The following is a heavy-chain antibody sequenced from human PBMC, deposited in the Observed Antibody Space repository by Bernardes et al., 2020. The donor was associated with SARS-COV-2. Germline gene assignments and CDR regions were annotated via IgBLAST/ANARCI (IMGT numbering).Heavy chain of an antibody. D-gene: IGHD6-6*01. CDR1: GFTFSSYA. CDR3: AKGAASRPDWYFDL. V-gene: IGHV3-23*01. J-gene: IGHJ2*01. CDR2: ISGSGGST. Sequence: VGSLRRSCAASGFTFSSYAMSWVRQAPGQGLEWVSAISGSGGSTYYADSVKGRFTISRDNSKNTLYLQMNSLRAEDTAVYYCAKGAASRPDWYFDLWGRGTLVTVSS.